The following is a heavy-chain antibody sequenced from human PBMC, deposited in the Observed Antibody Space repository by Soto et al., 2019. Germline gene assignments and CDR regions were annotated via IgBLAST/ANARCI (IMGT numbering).Heavy chain of an antibody. CDR1: GYTFTSYD. Sequence: ASVKVSCKASGYTFTSYDINWVRQATGQGLEGMGWMNPNSGNTGYAQKFQGRVTMTRNTSISTAYMELSSLRSEDTAVYYCARAFLRSPYAFDIWGQGTMVTVS. CDR3: ARAFLRSPYAFDI. CDR2: MNPNSGNT. J-gene: IGHJ3*02. D-gene: IGHD4-17*01. V-gene: IGHV1-8*01.